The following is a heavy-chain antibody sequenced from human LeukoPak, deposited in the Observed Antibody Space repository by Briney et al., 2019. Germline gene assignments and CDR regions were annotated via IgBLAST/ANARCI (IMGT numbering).Heavy chain of an antibody. CDR3: ARDGDDSSGYYQSGWFDP. Sequence: GASVKVSCKASGYTFTSYGISWVRQAPGQGLEWMGWISAYNGNTNYAQKLQGRVTMTTDTSTSTAYMELRSLRSDDTAVYYCARDGDDSSGYYQSGWFDPWGQGTLVTVSS. D-gene: IGHD3-22*01. CDR2: ISAYNGNT. V-gene: IGHV1-18*01. CDR1: GYTFTSYG. J-gene: IGHJ5*02.